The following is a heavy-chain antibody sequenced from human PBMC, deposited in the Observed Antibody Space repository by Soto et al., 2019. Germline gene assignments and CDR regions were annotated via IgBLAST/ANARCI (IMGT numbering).Heavy chain of an antibody. CDR3: ARDGWDSTYYYYYMDV. CDR2: INAGNGNT. D-gene: IGHD6-19*01. CDR1: GYAFTSYA. Sequence: ASVKVSCKASGYAFTSYAMHWVRQAPGQRLEWMGWINAGNGNTKYSQKFQGRVTITRDTSASTAYMELSSLRSEDSAVYYCARDGWDSTYYYYYMDVWGKGTTVTVSS. V-gene: IGHV1-3*01. J-gene: IGHJ6*03.